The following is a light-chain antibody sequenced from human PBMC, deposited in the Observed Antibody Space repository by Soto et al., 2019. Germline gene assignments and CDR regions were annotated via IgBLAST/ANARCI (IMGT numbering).Light chain of an antibody. V-gene: IGLV2-8*01. Sequence: QSALTQPPSASGSPGQSVPISCTGTSSDVGGYNYVSWYQPHPGKAPKLMIYDVSKRPSGVPDRFSGSKSGNTSSLTVSGLQADDEADYYCSSYAGTHVVFGTGTKLTVL. J-gene: IGLJ1*01. CDR2: DVS. CDR1: SSDVGGYNY. CDR3: SSYAGTHVV.